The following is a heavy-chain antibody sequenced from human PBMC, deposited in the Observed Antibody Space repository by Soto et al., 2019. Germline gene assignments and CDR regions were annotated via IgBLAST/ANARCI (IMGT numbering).Heavy chain of an antibody. CDR3: ARAYYGPGAAARRPFDY. D-gene: IGHD6-13*01. Sequence: QVQLVQSGAEMKKPGSSVKVSCKASGGTFSSYAISWVRQAPGQGLEWMGGIIPIFGTANYAQKFQGRVTITADKSTSTAYMELSSLRSEDTAVYYCARAYYGPGAAARRPFDYWGQGTLVTVSS. V-gene: IGHV1-69*06. J-gene: IGHJ4*02. CDR2: IIPIFGTA. CDR1: GGTFSSYA.